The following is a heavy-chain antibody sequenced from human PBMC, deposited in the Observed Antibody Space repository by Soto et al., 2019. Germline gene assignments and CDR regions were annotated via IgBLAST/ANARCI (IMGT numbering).Heavy chain of an antibody. CDR3: ARMSVVPAFAEDYYYGMDV. CDR2: INSDGSST. J-gene: IGHJ6*02. Sequence: GGSLRLSCAASGFTFSSYWMHWVRQAPGKGLVWVSRINSDGSSTSYADSVKGRFTISRDNAKNTLYLQMNSLRAEDTAVYYCARMSVVPAFAEDYYYGMDVWGQGTTVTVSS. D-gene: IGHD2-2*01. V-gene: IGHV3-74*01. CDR1: GFTFSSYW.